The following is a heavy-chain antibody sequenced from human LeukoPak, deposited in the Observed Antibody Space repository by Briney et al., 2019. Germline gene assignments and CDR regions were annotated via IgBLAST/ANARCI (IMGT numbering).Heavy chain of an antibody. Sequence: ASVKVSCKASGGTFSSYAISWVRQAPGQGLEWMGWISAYNGNTNYAQKLQGRVTMTTDTSTSTAYMELRSLRSDDTAVYYCARREYCSSTSCYNGEDHWGQGTLVTVSS. V-gene: IGHV1-18*01. D-gene: IGHD2-2*02. CDR3: ARREYCSSTSCYNGEDH. J-gene: IGHJ4*02. CDR2: ISAYNGNT. CDR1: GGTFSSYA.